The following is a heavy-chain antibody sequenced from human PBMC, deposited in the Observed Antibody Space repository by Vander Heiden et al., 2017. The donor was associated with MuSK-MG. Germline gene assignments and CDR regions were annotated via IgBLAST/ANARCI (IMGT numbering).Heavy chain of an antibody. CDR3: ARGPVEYSSSSRWSYFDY. J-gene: IGHJ4*02. D-gene: IGHD6-6*01. CDR1: GGTFSRYA. Sequence: QVQLVQSGAEVKTPGSAVKVSCKAAGGTFSRYALSWVRQAPGQGLEWMGGIIPIFGTANYAQKFQGRVTITADESTSTAYMELSSLRSEDTAVYYCARGPVEYSSSSRWSYFDYWGQGTLVTVSS. CDR2: IIPIFGTA. V-gene: IGHV1-69*01.